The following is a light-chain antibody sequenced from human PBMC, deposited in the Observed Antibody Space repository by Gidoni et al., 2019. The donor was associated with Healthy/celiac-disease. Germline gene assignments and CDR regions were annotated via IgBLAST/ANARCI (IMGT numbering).Light chain of an antibody. Sequence: DIQMTQSPSSLSASVGDRVTITCRASQSISSYLNWYQQKPGKAPKLLIYADSSLQSGVPSRFSGRGSGTDFTLTISSLQPEDFATYYCQQSYSTPRTFGGGTKVEIK. V-gene: IGKV1-39*01. J-gene: IGKJ4*01. CDR1: QSISSY. CDR3: QQSYSTPRT. CDR2: ADS.